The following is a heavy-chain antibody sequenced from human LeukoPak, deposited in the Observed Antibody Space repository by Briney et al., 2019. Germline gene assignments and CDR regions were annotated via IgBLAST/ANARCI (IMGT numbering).Heavy chain of an antibody. D-gene: IGHD2-2*02. Sequence: PGWSLRLSCAASGFAFDDYAMHWVRQAPGKGLEWVSGISWNSGSIGYADSVKGRFTISRDNAKNSLYLQMNSLRAEDTALYYCAKAPAGEPAAIGFGYFDLWGRGTLVTVSS. V-gene: IGHV3-9*01. CDR3: AKAPAGEPAAIGFGYFDL. CDR1: GFAFDDYA. J-gene: IGHJ2*01. CDR2: ISWNSGSI.